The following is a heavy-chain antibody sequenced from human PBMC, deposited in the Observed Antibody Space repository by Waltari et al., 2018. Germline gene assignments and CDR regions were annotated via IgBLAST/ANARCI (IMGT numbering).Heavy chain of an antibody. V-gene: IGHV3-23*03. CDR3: AKSVWSGYYGY. D-gene: IGHD3-3*01. Sequence: EVQLLESGGGLVQPGGSLRLSCAASGFTFRSYAMSWVRQAPGKGLEWVSVIYSGGSTYYADSVKGRFTISRDNSKNTLYLQMNSLRAEDTAVYYCAKSVWSGYYGYWGQGTLVTVSS. CDR1: GFTFRSYA. CDR2: IYSGGST. J-gene: IGHJ4*02.